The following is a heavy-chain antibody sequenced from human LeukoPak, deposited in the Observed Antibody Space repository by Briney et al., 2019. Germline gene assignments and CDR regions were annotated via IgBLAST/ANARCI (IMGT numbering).Heavy chain of an antibody. CDR2: IYHSGST. CDR3: ARQGGRWELLRREGTFDY. J-gene: IGHJ4*02. V-gene: IGHV4-4*02. D-gene: IGHD1-26*01. CDR1: GGSISSSNW. Sequence: PSETLSLTCTVSGGSISSSNWWSWVRQPPGKGLEWIGEIYHSGSTNYNPSLKSRVTISVDKSKNQFSLKLSSVTAADTAVYYCARQGGRWELLRREGTFDYWGQGTLVTVSS.